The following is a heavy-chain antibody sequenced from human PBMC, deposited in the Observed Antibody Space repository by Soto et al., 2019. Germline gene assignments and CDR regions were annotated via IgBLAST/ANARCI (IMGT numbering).Heavy chain of an antibody. CDR3: ARAEDEAAAGTFPLNY. CDR2: IIPIFGTA. V-gene: IGHV1-69*01. CDR1: GGTFSSYA. D-gene: IGHD6-13*01. J-gene: IGHJ4*02. Sequence: QVQLVQSGAEGKKPGSSVKVSCKASGGTFSSYAISWVRQAPGQGLEWMGGIIPIFGTANYAQKIQGRVTITADEPTSNAYMELSSLRSEDTAVYYCARAEDEAAAGTFPLNYWGQGTLVPVSS.